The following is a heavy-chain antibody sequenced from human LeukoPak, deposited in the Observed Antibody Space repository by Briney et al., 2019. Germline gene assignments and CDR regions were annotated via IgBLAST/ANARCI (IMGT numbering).Heavy chain of an antibody. V-gene: IGHV3-74*01. CDR3: AREGLRSSDCTSD. CDR2: ISSVGSRT. Sequence: GSLRLSSSAPGFPFSSNWMPWVGQAQGKGLVWVSRISSVGSRTSSAASVKGRLTISRDNAKNTLYLQMSSLRVDDTGVYYCAREGLRSSDCTSDGGQGTLVTVSS. CDR1: GFPFSSNW. D-gene: IGHD6-13*01. J-gene: IGHJ4*02.